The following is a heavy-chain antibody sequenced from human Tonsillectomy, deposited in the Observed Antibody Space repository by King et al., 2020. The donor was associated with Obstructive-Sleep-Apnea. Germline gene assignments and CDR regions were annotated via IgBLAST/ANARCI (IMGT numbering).Heavy chain of an antibody. CDR3: ARDRDCRSTSCFFGMDV. Sequence: VQLVESGGGLVQPGGSLRLSCAASGFSFSSYWMHWVRQAPGKGLVWVSRINSDGSTTTYADSVKGRFTIPRDNAKNTLHLQMCSLRAEDTAVYFCARDRDCRSTSCFFGMDVWGQGTTVTVSS. J-gene: IGHJ6*02. CDR2: INSDGSTT. CDR1: GFSFSSYW. V-gene: IGHV3-74*01. D-gene: IGHD2-2*01.